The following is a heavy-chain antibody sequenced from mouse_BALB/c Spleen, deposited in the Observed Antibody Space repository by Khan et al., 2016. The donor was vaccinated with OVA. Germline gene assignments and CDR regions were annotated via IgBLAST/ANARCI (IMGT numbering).Heavy chain of an antibody. Sequence: QVQLQQSGAELASPGASVKLSCKTSGYTFTDYYINWVKQRTGQGLEWIGEISPGSGDTYYNEKFKGKATLTADKSSSTAYMQLSSLTSEASAIYFCARRNYFGYTFAYWGQGTLVTVSA. CDR1: GYTFTDYY. CDR3: ARRNYFGYTFAY. J-gene: IGHJ3*01. D-gene: IGHD1-2*01. CDR2: ISPGSGDT. V-gene: IGHV1-77*01.